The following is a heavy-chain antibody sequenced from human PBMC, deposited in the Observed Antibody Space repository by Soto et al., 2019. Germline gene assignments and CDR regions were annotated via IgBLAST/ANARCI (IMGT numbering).Heavy chain of an antibody. CDR1: GGSISRYY. Sequence: SETLSLTRTVSGGSISRYYSNWFRQPPGKGLEWIGYMYYSGSTIYNPSLKSRVTISVDTSKNQFSLKLSSVTAADTAVYYCARGGSFYGMDVWGQGTTVTVSS. CDR2: MYYSGST. V-gene: IGHV4-59*01. J-gene: IGHJ6*02. CDR3: ARGGSFYGMDV. D-gene: IGHD1-26*01.